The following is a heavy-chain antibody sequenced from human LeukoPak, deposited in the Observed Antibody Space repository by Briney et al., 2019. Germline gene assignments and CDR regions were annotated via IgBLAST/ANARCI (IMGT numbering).Heavy chain of an antibody. CDR2: INPNSGGT. CDR3: ARLQSSITMVRGAFDY. V-gene: IGHV1-2*02. D-gene: IGHD3-10*01. CDR1: GYTFTGYY. J-gene: IGHJ4*02. Sequence: ASVKVSFKASGYTFTGYYMHWVRQAPGQGLEWMGWINPNSGGTNYAQKFQGRVTMTRDTSISTAYMELSRLRSDDTAVYYCARLQSSITMVRGAFDYWGQGTLVTVSS.